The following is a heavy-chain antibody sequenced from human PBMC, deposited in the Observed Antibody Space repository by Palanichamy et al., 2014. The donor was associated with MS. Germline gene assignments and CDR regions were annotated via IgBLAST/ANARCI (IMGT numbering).Heavy chain of an antibody. CDR1: GYTFTNYA. Sequence: QVQLVQSGAEVKKPGASVKISCKASGYTFTNYAMHWVRQAPGQRLEWMGWINAGNGNTKYSQKFQDRVTITRDTSASTAYMELSSLRYEDTALYYCARDHVWGGVDYWGQGTLVTVSS. D-gene: IGHD3-16*01. CDR3: ARDHVWGGVDY. CDR2: INAGNGNT. J-gene: IGHJ4*02. V-gene: IGHV1-3*01.